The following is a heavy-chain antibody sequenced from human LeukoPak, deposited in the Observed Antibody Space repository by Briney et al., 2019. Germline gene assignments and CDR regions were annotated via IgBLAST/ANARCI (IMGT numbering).Heavy chain of an antibody. CDR2: ISCDGDKK. CDR1: GFTFSSYG. Sequence: PGWSLRLSCAASGFTFSSYGMHWVRQVPGKGLEWVAVISCDGDKKYYADSVKGRFTISRDNAKNSLYLQMNSLRAEDTAVYYCARYDCRGASCYSGAFDYWGKGTLVTVSS. V-gene: IGHV3-30*03. J-gene: IGHJ4*02. D-gene: IGHD2-15*01. CDR3: ARYDCRGASCYSGAFDY.